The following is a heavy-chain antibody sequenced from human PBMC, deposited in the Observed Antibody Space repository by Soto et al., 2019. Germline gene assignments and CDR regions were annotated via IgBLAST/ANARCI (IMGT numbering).Heavy chain of an antibody. D-gene: IGHD2-2*01. V-gene: IGHV4-59*01. Sequence: SETLSLTCNVSGGSIYTYYWNWIRQSPGKGLEWIGYISDGGSTNYNPSLKSRVTISVDTSKNEFSLKLRSVTAADTAVYYCARQRIEPAQYYFDYWGQGMLVTVSS. J-gene: IGHJ4*02. CDR1: GGSIYTYY. CDR2: ISDGGST. CDR3: ARQRIEPAQYYFDY.